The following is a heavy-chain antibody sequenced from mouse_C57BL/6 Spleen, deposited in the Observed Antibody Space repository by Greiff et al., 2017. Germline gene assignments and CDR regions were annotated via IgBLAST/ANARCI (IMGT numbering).Heavy chain of an antibody. CDR1: GYTFTSYW. Sequence: QVQLQQPGAELVKPGASVKLSCKASGYTFTSYWMHWVKQRPGQGLEWIGMIHPNSGSTNYNEKFKSKATLTVDKSSSTAYMQISSLTSEDSAVYYCARGPYYGSSDWYFDVWGTGTTVTVSS. D-gene: IGHD1-1*01. V-gene: IGHV1-64*01. J-gene: IGHJ1*03. CDR2: IHPNSGST. CDR3: ARGPYYGSSDWYFDV.